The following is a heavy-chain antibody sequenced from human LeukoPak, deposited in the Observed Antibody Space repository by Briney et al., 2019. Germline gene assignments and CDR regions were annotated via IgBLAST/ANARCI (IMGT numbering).Heavy chain of an antibody. V-gene: IGHV3-21*01. D-gene: IGHD4-17*01. CDR1: GFTFSNYN. J-gene: IGHJ4*02. CDR2: ISLSSSYI. Sequence: GGYLRLSCAASGFTFSNYNMNWVRQAPGKGLEWVSSISLSSSYIYYADSVKGRFTISRDNAQNSLYLQMNSLRAEDTAVYYCTRGSYGDYEYWGQGTLVTVSS. CDR3: TRGSYGDYEY.